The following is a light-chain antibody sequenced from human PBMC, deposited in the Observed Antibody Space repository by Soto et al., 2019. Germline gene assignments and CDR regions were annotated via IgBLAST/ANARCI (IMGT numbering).Light chain of an antibody. CDR3: AAWDDSLNAHYV. CDR2: SNN. J-gene: IGLJ1*01. V-gene: IGLV1-44*01. Sequence: QSVLTQPPSASGTPGQRVTICCSGSSSNIGSNTVNWYQQLPGTAPKLLIYSNNQRPSGVPDRFSGSKSGTSASLAISGLQSEDEADYYCAAWDDSLNAHYVFGTGTKVTVL. CDR1: SSNIGSNT.